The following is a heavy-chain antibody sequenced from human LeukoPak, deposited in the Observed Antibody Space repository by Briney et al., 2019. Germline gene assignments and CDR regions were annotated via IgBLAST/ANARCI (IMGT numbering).Heavy chain of an antibody. D-gene: IGHD3-10*01. CDR2: ISAYNGNT. J-gene: IGHJ4*02. CDR1: GYTFSIYG. Sequence: ASSVKVSCKASGYTFSIYGFSWVRQAPGQGLEWMGWISAYNGNTNYAQKFQGRVTMTRDTSISTAYMELSRLSSDDTAVYYCARDGPGSGKTYFDYWGQGTLVTVSS. V-gene: IGHV1-18*01. CDR3: ARDGPGSGKTYFDY.